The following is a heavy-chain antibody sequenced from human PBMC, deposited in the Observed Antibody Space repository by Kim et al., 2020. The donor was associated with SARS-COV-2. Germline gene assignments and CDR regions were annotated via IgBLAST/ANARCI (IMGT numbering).Heavy chain of an antibody. CDR1: DASITVQNYY. V-gene: IGHV4-61*03. J-gene: IGHJ5*02. CDR2: IYYSDNT. Sequence: SETLSLTCTVSDASITVQNYYWSWIRQPPGQGLEWIGYIYYSDNTNYNPALKSRITMAMDTSKNYFSLTLKSLTAADTALYYCSRGNTAVVEFDHWGQGT. CDR3: SRGNTAVVEFDH. D-gene: IGHD2-21*01.